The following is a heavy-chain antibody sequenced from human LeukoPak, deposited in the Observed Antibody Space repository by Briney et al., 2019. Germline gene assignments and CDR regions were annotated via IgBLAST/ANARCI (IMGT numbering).Heavy chain of an antibody. D-gene: IGHD2-2*01. CDR3: AREGSSSCYGSCNWFDP. V-gene: IGHV3-48*03. CDR1: GFTFSSYE. J-gene: IGHJ5*02. Sequence: GGSLRLSCAASGFTFSSYEMSWVRQAPGKGLEWISQISGSGTTIYYGGSVKGRSTTSRANAKNSPYLQMTILRPEATAIYYCAREGSSSCYGSCNWFDPRGQGTLVTVSA. CDR2: ISGSGTTI.